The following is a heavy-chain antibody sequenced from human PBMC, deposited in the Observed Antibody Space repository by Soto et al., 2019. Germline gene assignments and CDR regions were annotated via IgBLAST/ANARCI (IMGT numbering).Heavy chain of an antibody. CDR3: ARDTLIPYYDFWSGYHPSDY. CDR1: GFTFSSYS. Sequence: PGGSLRLSCAASGFTFSSYSMNWVRQAPGKGLEWVSSISSSSSYIYYADSVKGRFTISRDNAKNSLYLQMNSLRAEDTAVYYCARDTLIPYYDFWSGYHPSDYWGQGALVTVSS. D-gene: IGHD3-3*01. J-gene: IGHJ4*02. CDR2: ISSSSSYI. V-gene: IGHV3-21*01.